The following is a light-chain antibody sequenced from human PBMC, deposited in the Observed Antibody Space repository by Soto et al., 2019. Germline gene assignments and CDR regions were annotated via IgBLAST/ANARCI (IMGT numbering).Light chain of an antibody. CDR1: QGINSY. V-gene: IGKV1-9*01. CDR3: QQYNSYWT. J-gene: IGKJ1*01. Sequence: DIRLTQSPSFLSASVGDRVTITCRASQGINSYLAWYQQKPGKAPKVLIFDASTLQRGVPSRFSGSGSGTEFTLTISSLQPDDFATYYCQQYNSYWTFGQGTKVDIK. CDR2: DAS.